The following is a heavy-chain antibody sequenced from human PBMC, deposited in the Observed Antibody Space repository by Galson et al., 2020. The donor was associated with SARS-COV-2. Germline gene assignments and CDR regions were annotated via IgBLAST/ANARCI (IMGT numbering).Heavy chain of an antibody. CDR2: ISYDGASDGANK. Sequence: GESLKISCAASGFTFSFYSMHWVRQAPGKGLEWVAVISYDGASDGANKYYADSVKGRFTISRDSSKNTLYLQMNSLRPEDTAVYYCARDMKAGTSYYYYMDVWGKGTTVTVSS. CDR3: ARDMKAGTSYYYYMDV. D-gene: IGHD1-1*01. CDR1: GFTFSFYS. V-gene: IGHV3-30*07. J-gene: IGHJ6*03.